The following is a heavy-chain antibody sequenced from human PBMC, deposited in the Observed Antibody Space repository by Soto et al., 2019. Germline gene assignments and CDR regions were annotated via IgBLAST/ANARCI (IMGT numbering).Heavy chain of an antibody. J-gene: IGHJ4*02. Sequence: ASVKVSCKASGGTFSSYAISWVRQAPGQGLEWMGGIIPIFGTANYAQKFQGRVTITADESTSTAYMELSSLRSEDTAVYYCAREDYGDARSTGYWGQGTLVTVSS. CDR3: AREDYGDARSTGY. D-gene: IGHD4-17*01. V-gene: IGHV1-69*13. CDR2: IIPIFGTA. CDR1: GGTFSSYA.